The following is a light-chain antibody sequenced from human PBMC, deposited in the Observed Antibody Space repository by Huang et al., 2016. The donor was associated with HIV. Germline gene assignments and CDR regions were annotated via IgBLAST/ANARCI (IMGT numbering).Light chain of an antibody. V-gene: IGKV1-39*01. Sequence: DIQLTQSPSSLSASVGDRVTITCRASQTITTYLNWYQQKPGKAPHLLIYGASNLQSWVPSRFSGSGSGTDFTLIISGLQPEDFATYYCQQTYTFPAFGRGTKVEIK. CDR2: GAS. CDR1: QTITTY. CDR3: QQTYTFPA. J-gene: IGKJ1*01.